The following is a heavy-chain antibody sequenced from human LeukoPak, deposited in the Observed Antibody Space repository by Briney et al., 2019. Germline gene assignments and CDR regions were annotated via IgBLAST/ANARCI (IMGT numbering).Heavy chain of an antibody. CDR1: GGSISSSSYY. J-gene: IGHJ4*02. V-gene: IGHV4-39*07. Sequence: PSETLSLTCTVSGGSISSSSYYWGWIRQPPGKGLEWIGEISHSGTTNYSPSLKSRVTISVDTSKKQVSLKLTSVTAADTAMYYCAEEPIYGSLLWGQGTLVTVSS. CDR2: ISHSGTT. CDR3: AEEPIYGSLL. D-gene: IGHD3-10*01.